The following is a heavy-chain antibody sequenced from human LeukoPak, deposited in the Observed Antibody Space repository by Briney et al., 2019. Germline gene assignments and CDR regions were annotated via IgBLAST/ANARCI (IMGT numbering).Heavy chain of an antibody. CDR2: ISSSGSTI. J-gene: IGHJ4*02. V-gene: IGHV3-48*03. CDR3: ARAYEGYYYDSSGYYDGGDLGFDY. Sequence: GGSLRLSCAASGFTFSSYEMNWVRQAPGKGLEWVSYISSSGSTIYYADSVKGRFTISRDNAKNSLYLQMNSLRAEDTAVYHCARAYEGYYYDSSGYYDGGDLGFDYWGQGTLVTVSS. CDR1: GFTFSSYE. D-gene: IGHD3-22*01.